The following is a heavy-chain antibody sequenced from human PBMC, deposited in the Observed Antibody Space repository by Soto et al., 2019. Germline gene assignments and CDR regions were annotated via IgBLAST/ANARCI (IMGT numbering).Heavy chain of an antibody. CDR2: INPNGGST. V-gene: IGHV1-46*01. Sequence: QVQLVQSGAEVKKPGASVKVSCKASGYTFTHYYMHWVRQAPGQGLEWMGIINPNGGSTTYAERFRDGFTMTRDTSTSTVYMELSSLRSEDSAVYYCANSVNSAMAFDYWGQGTLVTVSS. CDR3: ANSVNSAMAFDY. J-gene: IGHJ4*02. D-gene: IGHD5-18*01. CDR1: GYTFTHYY.